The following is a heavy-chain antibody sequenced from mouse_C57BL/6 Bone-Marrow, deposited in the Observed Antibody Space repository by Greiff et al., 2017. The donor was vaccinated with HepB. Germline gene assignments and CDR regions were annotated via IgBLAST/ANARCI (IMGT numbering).Heavy chain of an antibody. CDR3: ARFDGYYRAWFAY. D-gene: IGHD2-3*01. CDR2: INPSNGGT. J-gene: IGHJ3*01. Sequence: QVQLKQPGTELVKPGASMKLSCKASGYTFTSYWMHWVKQRPGQGLEWIGNINPSNGGTNYNEKFKSKATLTVDKSSSTAYMQLSSLTSEDSAVHYCARFDGYYRAWFAYWGQGTLVTVSA. V-gene: IGHV1-53*01. CDR1: GYTFTSYW.